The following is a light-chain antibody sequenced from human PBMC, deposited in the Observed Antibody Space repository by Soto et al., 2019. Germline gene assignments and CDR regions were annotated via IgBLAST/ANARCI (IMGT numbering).Light chain of an antibody. Sequence: EVVMTQSPATLSVSPGERATLSCRVSPNVGFNLARYQQRPGQAPRLLIYGANTRASGIPDRFSGSGSGTDFTLTINGLKSEDFAVYYCQQFNNWPRTFGQGTKV. J-gene: IGKJ1*01. CDR2: GAN. CDR1: PNVGFN. V-gene: IGKV3-15*01. CDR3: QQFNNWPRT.